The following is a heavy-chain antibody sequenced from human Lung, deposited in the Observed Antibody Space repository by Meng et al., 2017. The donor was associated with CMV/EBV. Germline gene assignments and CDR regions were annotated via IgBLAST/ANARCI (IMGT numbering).Heavy chain of an antibody. J-gene: IGHJ6*02. V-gene: IGHV4-59*01. D-gene: IGHD1-14*01. CDR2: MYYSRDA. Sequence: SCTVSGGSITSYYWSWIRQPPGKGLEWIAYMYYSRDASYNPSLRSRVTVAVDTSKSQFSLQLSSVTAADTAVYYCARDWQGGAEPYGMDVWGQGTTVTVSS. CDR3: ARDWQGGAEPYGMDV. CDR1: GGSITSYY.